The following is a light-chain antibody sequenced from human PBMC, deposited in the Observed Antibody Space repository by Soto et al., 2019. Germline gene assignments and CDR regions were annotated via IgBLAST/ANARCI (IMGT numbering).Light chain of an antibody. Sequence: DTQMTQSPSSLSASVGDRVTITCQASQDISNYLNWYQQKPGKAPKLLIYAASSLQSGVPSRFSGSGSGTDFTLTISSLQPEDFATYYCQQSYSTPRTFGQGTKVEIK. CDR3: QQSYSTPRT. CDR1: QDISNY. CDR2: AAS. V-gene: IGKV1-39*01. J-gene: IGKJ1*01.